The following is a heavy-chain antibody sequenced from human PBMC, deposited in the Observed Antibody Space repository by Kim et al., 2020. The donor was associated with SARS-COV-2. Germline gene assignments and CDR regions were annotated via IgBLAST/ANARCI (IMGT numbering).Heavy chain of an antibody. D-gene: IGHD6-25*01. J-gene: IGHJ4*02. CDR2: KDHNDAT. V-gene: IGHV3-73*01. Sequence: KDHNDATTYGASVKGRFTISRDDSKNTAYLQMNSLKTEDTAVYYCTSLITAWGQGTLVTVSS. CDR3: TSLITA.